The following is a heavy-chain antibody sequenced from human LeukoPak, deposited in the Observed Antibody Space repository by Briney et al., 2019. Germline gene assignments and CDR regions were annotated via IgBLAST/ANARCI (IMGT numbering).Heavy chain of an antibody. D-gene: IGHD3-3*01. V-gene: IGHV4-61*01. CDR1: GYSISSDYY. CDR2: LYYSGSP. J-gene: IGHJ5*02. Sequence: SETLSLTCTVSGYSISSDYYWGWIRQPPGKGLEWIGYLYYSGSPNYNPSLKSRVTISVDTSKNQFSLKLSSVTAADTAVYYCARMNHDKGMYYDFWSGYYRGLNWFDPWGQGTLVTVSS. CDR3: ARMNHDKGMYYDFWSGYYRGLNWFDP.